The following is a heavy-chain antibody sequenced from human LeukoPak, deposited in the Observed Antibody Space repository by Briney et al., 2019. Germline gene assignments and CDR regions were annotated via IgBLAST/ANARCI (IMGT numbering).Heavy chain of an antibody. J-gene: IGHJ3*02. CDR3: ARVGVLYGLSGAFDI. CDR1: GFTFSSYI. CDR2: ISSSSSSTI. D-gene: IGHD3-16*01. Sequence: GGSLRLSCAASGFTFSSYIMNWVRQAPGKGLEWVSYISSSSSSTIYYADSVKGRFTISRDNAKNSLYLQMNSLRAEDTAVYYCARVGVLYGLSGAFDIWGQGTMVTVSS. V-gene: IGHV3-48*01.